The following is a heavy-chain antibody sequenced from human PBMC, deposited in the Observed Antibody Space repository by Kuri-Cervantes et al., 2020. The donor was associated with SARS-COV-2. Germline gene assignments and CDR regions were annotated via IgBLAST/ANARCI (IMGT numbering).Heavy chain of an antibody. CDR3: ARDHGGALDS. D-gene: IGHD3-16*01. Sequence: GGSLRLSCAASGFTFSSYWMAWVRQAPGKGLGWVANIRQDAGDKNCVDSVRGRFTISRDNAKNSLYLQMNSLGAEDTAVYYCARDHGGALDSWGQGTLVTVSS. J-gene: IGHJ4*02. V-gene: IGHV3-7*01. CDR2: IRQDAGDK. CDR1: GFTFSSYW.